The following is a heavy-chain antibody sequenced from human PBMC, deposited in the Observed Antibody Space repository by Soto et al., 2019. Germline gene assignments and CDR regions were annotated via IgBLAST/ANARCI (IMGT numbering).Heavy chain of an antibody. V-gene: IGHV3-30*18. CDR3: AKVEIAVAGTGSRRAFDI. CDR2: ISYDGSNK. CDR1: GFTFSSYG. D-gene: IGHD6-19*01. Sequence: QVQLVESGGGVVQPGRSLRLSCAASGFTFSSYGMHWVRQAPGKGLEWVAVISYDGSNKYYADSVKGRFTSSRDNSKNTLYLQMNSLRAEDTAVYYCAKVEIAVAGTGSRRAFDIWGQGTMVTVSS. J-gene: IGHJ3*02.